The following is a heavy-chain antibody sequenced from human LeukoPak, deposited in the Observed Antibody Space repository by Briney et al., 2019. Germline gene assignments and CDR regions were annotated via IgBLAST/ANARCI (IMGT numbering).Heavy chain of an antibody. CDR2: IYHSGST. J-gene: IGHJ3*02. CDR3: ARAPAYCGGDCSVGAFDI. CDR1: GGSISSGGYS. Sequence: PSETLSLTCAVSGGSISSGGYSWSWIRQPPGKGLEWIGYIYHSGSTYYNPSPKSRVTISVDRSKNQFSLKLSSVTAADTAVYYCARAPAYCGGDCSVGAFDIWGQGTMVTVSS. V-gene: IGHV4-30-2*01. D-gene: IGHD2-21*02.